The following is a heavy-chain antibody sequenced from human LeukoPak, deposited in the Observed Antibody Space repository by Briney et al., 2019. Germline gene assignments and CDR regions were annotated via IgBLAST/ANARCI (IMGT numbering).Heavy chain of an antibody. Sequence: ASVKVPCKASGYTFTSYDINWVRQATGQGLEWMGWMNPNSGNTGYAQKFQGRVTITRNTSISTAYMELSSLRSEDTAVYYCARGPTRSSSSSFSWFDPWGQGTLVTVSS. V-gene: IGHV1-8*03. J-gene: IGHJ5*02. CDR1: GYTFTSYD. CDR3: ARGPTRSSSSSFSWFDP. D-gene: IGHD6-6*01. CDR2: MNPNSGNT.